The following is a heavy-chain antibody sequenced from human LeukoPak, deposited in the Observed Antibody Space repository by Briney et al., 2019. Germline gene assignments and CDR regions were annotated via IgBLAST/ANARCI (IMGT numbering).Heavy chain of an antibody. J-gene: IGHJ4*02. CDR2: IKEDGSEK. V-gene: IGHV3-7*01. Sequence: GGSLRLSCAASGFIFSGAWMSWVRQAPGKGLEWVANIKEDGSEKHYVESVDGRFTISRDNAKNSVYLQMNSLRAEDTAVYYCARIMNSSPDYWGQGTLVTVSS. D-gene: IGHD6-13*01. CDR3: ARIMNSSPDY. CDR1: GFIFSGAW.